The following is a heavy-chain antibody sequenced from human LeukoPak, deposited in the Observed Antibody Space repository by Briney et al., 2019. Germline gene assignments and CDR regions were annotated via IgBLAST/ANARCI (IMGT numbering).Heavy chain of an antibody. CDR2: IFSRSESI. Sequence: GVSLRLSCAASGFTFGAYTINWVRQAPGKGLEWVSCIFSRSESILYADSVKGRFTISRDNAKNSLYLQMDSLRVEDTAVYYCARDFFHSSDSRPFDYWGQGTLVTVSS. CDR1: GFTFGAYT. V-gene: IGHV3-21*01. J-gene: IGHJ4*02. D-gene: IGHD3-22*01. CDR3: ARDFFHSSDSRPFDY.